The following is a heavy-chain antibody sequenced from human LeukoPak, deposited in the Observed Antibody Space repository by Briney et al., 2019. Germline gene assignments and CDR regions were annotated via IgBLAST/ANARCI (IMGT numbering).Heavy chain of an antibody. CDR3: ARDWFGTANY. V-gene: IGHV3-15*05. J-gene: IGHJ4*02. CDR2: IKRKTDGGTT. D-gene: IGHD3-10*01. CDR1: GFTFTNAW. Sequence: PGGSLRLSCATSGFTFTNAWMTWVRQTPGKGLEWVGRIKRKTDGGTTDYAAPVKGRFTISRDNAKNTLFLQMNSLRAEDTAVYYCARDWFGTANYWGQGTLVTVSS.